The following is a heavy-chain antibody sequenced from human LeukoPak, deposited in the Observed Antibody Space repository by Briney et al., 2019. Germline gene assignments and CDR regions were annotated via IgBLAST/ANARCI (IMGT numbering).Heavy chain of an antibody. V-gene: IGHV1-2*02. Sequence: ASVKVSCKASGYTFTGYYMHWVRQAPGQGLEWMGWINPNSGGTNYAQKFQGRVTMTRDTSISTAYMELSRLRSDDTAVYYCAADSSGYYILDYWGQGTLVTVSS. CDR3: AADSSGYYILDY. CDR2: INPNSGGT. D-gene: IGHD3-22*01. J-gene: IGHJ4*02. CDR1: GYTFTGYY.